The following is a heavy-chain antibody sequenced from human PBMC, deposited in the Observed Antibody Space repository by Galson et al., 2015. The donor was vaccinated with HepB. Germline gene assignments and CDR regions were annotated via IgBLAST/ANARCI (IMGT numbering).Heavy chain of an antibody. D-gene: IGHD6-13*01. CDR1: GGSFSGYY. CDR2: INPSGST. Sequence: SETLSLTCAVYGGSFSGYYWSWIRQPPGKGLEWIGEINPSGSTNYNPSLKSRVTISVDTSKNQFSLKLSSVTAADTAVYYCARIYWWSSSSKNWFDPWGQGTLVTVSS. J-gene: IGHJ5*02. V-gene: IGHV4-34*01. CDR3: ARIYWWSSSSKNWFDP.